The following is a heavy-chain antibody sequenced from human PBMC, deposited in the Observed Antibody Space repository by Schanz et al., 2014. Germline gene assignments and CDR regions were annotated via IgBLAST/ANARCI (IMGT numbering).Heavy chain of an antibody. CDR2: ISGSGGST. CDR3: AKGRFGELSAFDI. V-gene: IGHV3-23*01. Sequence: EVQLLESGGGLVQPGGSLRLSCAASGFTFSSYAMSGVRQAPGKGLEWVSAISGSGGSTYYADSVKGRFTISRDNSKNTLYLQMNSLRAEDAAVYYCAKGRFGELSAFDIWGQGTMXTVSS. J-gene: IGHJ3*02. D-gene: IGHD3-10*01. CDR1: GFTFSSYA.